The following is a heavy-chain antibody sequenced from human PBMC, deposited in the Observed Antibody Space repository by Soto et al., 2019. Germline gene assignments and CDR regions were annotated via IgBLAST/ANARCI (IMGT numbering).Heavy chain of an antibody. Sequence: QVQLQESGPGLVKPSQTLSLTCTVSGGSINSGGYCWSWIRQHPGKGLDWIGCISYGGSTSYYPSLKSRVTISVATSKNQFSLKLTSVTAADTAVYYCSRGILVWGQGALITVSS. CDR1: GGSINSGGYC. J-gene: IGHJ4*02. CDR2: ISYGGST. D-gene: IGHD5-18*01. CDR3: SRGILV. V-gene: IGHV4-31*03.